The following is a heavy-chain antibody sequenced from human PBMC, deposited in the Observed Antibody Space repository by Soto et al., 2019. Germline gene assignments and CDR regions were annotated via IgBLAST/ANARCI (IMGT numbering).Heavy chain of an antibody. J-gene: IGHJ2*01. D-gene: IGHD6-6*01. Sequence: QVQLQESGPGLVKPSQTLSLICTVSGGSISSGDSFWSWIRQPPGKGLEWIGYIYHSGSTYYNSSLKSRLTISVDTSKNPFSLRLSSVTAADTAVYYCARDNRVVAYFDLWGRGTLVTVSS. V-gene: IGHV4-30-4*01. CDR1: GGSISSGDSF. CDR3: ARDNRVVAYFDL. CDR2: IYHSGST.